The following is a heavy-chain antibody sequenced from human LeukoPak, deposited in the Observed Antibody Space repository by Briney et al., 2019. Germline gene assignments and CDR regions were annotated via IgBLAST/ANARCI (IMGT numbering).Heavy chain of an antibody. Sequence: SETLSLTCTVSGGSISSHYWSWIRQPPGKGLEGMGYIYYSGSTNYNPSLKSRVTISVDTSKNQFSLKLSSVTAADTAVYYCARDTPHQLEPDAFDIWGQGTTVTASS. V-gene: IGHV4-59*11. CDR1: GGSISSHY. J-gene: IGHJ3*02. CDR3: ARDTPHQLEPDAFDI. D-gene: IGHD1-1*01. CDR2: IYYSGST.